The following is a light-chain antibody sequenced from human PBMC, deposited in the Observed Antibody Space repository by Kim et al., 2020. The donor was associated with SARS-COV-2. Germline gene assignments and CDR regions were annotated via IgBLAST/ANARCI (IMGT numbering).Light chain of an antibody. J-gene: IGLJ1*01. CDR3: SSYTSISTYV. V-gene: IGLV2-18*02. Sequence: GQSVTISCTGTRSDVGTYNRVSWYQQPPGTAPKLMIYEVSSRPSGVPDRFSGSKSGNTASLTISGLQAQDEADYYCSSYTSISTYVFGTGTKVTVL. CDR1: RSDVGTYNR. CDR2: EVS.